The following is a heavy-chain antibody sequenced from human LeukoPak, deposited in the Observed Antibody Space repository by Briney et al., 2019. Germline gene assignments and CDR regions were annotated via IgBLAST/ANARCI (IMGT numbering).Heavy chain of an antibody. CDR2: INWNGGST. CDR1: GFTFDDYG. Sequence: PGGSLRLSCAASGFTFDDYGMSWVRQAPGKGLEWVSGINWNGGSTGYADSVKGRFTISRDNAKNSLYLQMNSLRAEDTAVYYCARDPLANRVTIFGVVLPLSYHDAFDIWGQGTMVTVSS. J-gene: IGHJ3*02. CDR3: ARDPLANRVTIFGVVLPLSYHDAFDI. D-gene: IGHD3-3*01. V-gene: IGHV3-20*04.